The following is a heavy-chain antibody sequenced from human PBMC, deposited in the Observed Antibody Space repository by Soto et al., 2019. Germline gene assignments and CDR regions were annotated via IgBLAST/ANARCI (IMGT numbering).Heavy chain of an antibody. CDR2: ISPDGTST. J-gene: IGHJ4*02. CDR1: GFTFSPSW. V-gene: IGHV3-74*01. Sequence: PGVSVRLSCAASGFTFSPSWMHWVCQAPGKGLVWVSRISPDGTSTTYADSVKGRFSISRDDAKNTVYLQMNSLRAEDSAMYYCLRGGPGVPMYYSDYWGQGTQVTVSS. D-gene: IGHD3-10*01. CDR3: LRGGPGVPMYYSDY.